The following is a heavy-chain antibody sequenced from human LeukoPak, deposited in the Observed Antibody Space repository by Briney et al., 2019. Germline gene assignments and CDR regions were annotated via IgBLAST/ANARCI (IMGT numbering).Heavy chain of an antibody. CDR1: GFTFSSYV. V-gene: IGHV3-23*01. CDR3: ARLTGEALDY. CDR2: LTSSSDTT. J-gene: IGHJ4*02. D-gene: IGHD1-20*01. Sequence: GGSLRLSCAASGFTFSSYVMSWVRQAPGKGLGWVAALTSSSDTTYYGDSVKGRFTISRDNSKNALSLQMNSLRAEDTAVYYCARLTGEALDYWGQGTLVTVSS.